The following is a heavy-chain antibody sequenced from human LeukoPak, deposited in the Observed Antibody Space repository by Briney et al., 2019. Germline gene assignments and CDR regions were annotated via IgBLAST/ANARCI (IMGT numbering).Heavy chain of an antibody. V-gene: IGHV3-53*01. Sequence: GGSLRLSCAASGFTVSSNYMSWVRQAPGKGREGVSVIYSGGSTYYADSVKGRFTISRDNSKNTLYLQMNSLRAEDTAVYYCARDAYSSGWYSDYWGQGTLVTVSS. D-gene: IGHD6-19*01. CDR3: ARDAYSSGWYSDY. CDR2: IYSGGST. CDR1: GFTVSSNY. J-gene: IGHJ4*02.